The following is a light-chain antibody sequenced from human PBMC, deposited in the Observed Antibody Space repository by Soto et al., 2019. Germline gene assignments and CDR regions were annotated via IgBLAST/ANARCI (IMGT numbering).Light chain of an antibody. CDR3: QQYDEWPLT. Sequence: EKVMTQSPATLSVSPGDRATLSCRARENIKTRLAWYQQKPGQAPSLLIYDPFTRATGIPARFSGSASGTEFTLTISSLQSEDFAVYYCQQYDEWPLTIGGGTKVDIK. CDR2: DPF. J-gene: IGKJ4*01. V-gene: IGKV3-15*01. CDR1: ENIKTR.